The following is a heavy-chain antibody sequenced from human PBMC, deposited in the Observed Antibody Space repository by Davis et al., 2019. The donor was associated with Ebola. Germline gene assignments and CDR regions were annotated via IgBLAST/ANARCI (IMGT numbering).Heavy chain of an antibody. D-gene: IGHD1-1*01. CDR1: GYIFANYW. CDR3: ARHSSNWNDVWFDP. V-gene: IGHV5-51*01. Sequence: GESLKISCKGPGYIFANYWIAWVRQMPGKGLEWMGIIYPGDSDTRYSPSFQGQVTISADKSISTAYLQWSSLKASDTAMYYCARHSSNWNDVWFDPWGQGTLVTVSS. J-gene: IGHJ5*02. CDR2: IYPGDSDT.